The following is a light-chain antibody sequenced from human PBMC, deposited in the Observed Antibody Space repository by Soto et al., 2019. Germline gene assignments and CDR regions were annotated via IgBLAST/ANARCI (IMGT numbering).Light chain of an antibody. J-gene: IGLJ1*01. CDR1: SSDVGGYDY. CDR3: GSYAGSYSYV. Sequence: QSAMTQPRSVSGSPGQSVTISCSGTSSDVGGYDYVSWYQHHPGKAPKLMIYDVSKRPSGVRDRFSGSKSGSTASLTISGLQAEDEADYYCGSYAGSYSYVFGTGTKLTVL. V-gene: IGLV2-11*01. CDR2: DVS.